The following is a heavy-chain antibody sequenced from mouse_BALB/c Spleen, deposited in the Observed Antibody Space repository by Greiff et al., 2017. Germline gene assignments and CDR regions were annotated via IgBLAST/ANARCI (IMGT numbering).Heavy chain of an antibody. Sequence: EVQRVESGGGLVQPGGSRKLSCAASGFTFSSFGMHWVRQAPEKGLEWVAYISSGSSTIYYADTVKGRFTISRDNPKNTLFLQMTSLRSEDTAMYYCARSGLSYYYAMDYWGQGTSVTVSS. CDR3: ARSGLSYYYAMDY. D-gene: IGHD3-1*01. CDR2: ISSGSSTI. V-gene: IGHV5-17*02. J-gene: IGHJ4*01. CDR1: GFTFSSFG.